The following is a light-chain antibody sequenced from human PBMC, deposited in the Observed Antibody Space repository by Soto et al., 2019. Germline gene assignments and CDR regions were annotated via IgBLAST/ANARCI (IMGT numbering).Light chain of an antibody. CDR1: QSVSSTY. CDR3: QQHGSSQT. J-gene: IGKJ4*01. Sequence: EIVLTQSPGTLSLSPGERAALSCRASQSVSSTYLAWYQQKPGQAPRLLIYGASSRATGIPDRFSGRGSGTDFTLTIIRLEPEDFGLYYCQQHGSSQTFGGGTKVEIK. V-gene: IGKV3-20*01. CDR2: GAS.